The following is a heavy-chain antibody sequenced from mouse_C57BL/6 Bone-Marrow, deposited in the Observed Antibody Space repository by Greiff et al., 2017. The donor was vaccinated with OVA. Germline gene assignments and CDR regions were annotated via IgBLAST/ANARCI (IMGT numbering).Heavy chain of an antibody. Sequence: EVQLQQSGPGLVKPSQSLSLTCSVTGYSITSGYYWTWIRQFPGNKLEWMGYISYDGSNNYNPSLKNRISITRDTSKNQFFLKLNSVTTEDTATYYCARASYYYGSSWFAYWGQGTLVTVSA. J-gene: IGHJ3*01. CDR1: GYSITSGYY. V-gene: IGHV3-6*01. CDR2: ISYDGSN. CDR3: ARASYYYGSSWFAY. D-gene: IGHD1-1*01.